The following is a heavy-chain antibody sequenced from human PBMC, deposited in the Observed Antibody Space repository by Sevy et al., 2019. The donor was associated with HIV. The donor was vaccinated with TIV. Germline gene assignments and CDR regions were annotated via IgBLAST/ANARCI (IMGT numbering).Heavy chain of an antibody. Sequence: GGSLILSCAASGFTFSSYGMHWVRQAPGKGLEWVAVISYDGSNKYYADSVKGRFTISRDNSKNTLYLQMNSLRAEDTAVYYCAKALMTTVIGNAFDIWGQGTMVTVSS. V-gene: IGHV3-30*18. D-gene: IGHD4-17*01. CDR3: AKALMTTVIGNAFDI. CDR2: ISYDGSNK. J-gene: IGHJ3*02. CDR1: GFTFSSYG.